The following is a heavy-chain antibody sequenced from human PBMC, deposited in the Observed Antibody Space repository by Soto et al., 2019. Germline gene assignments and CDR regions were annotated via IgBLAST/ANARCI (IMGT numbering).Heavy chain of an antibody. CDR2: FDPEDGET. Sequence: ASVKVSCKVSGYTLTELSMHWVRQAPGKELEWMGGFDPEDGETIYAQKFQGRVTMTEDTSTDTAYMELSSLRSEDTAVYFCATVRGTRPIAEGNWFDPWGQGTLVTVSS. CDR1: GYTLTELS. CDR3: ATVRGTRPIAEGNWFDP. V-gene: IGHV1-24*01. J-gene: IGHJ5*02. D-gene: IGHD6-13*01.